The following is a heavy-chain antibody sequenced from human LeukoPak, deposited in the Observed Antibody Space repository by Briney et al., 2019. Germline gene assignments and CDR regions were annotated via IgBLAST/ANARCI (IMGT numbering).Heavy chain of an antibody. D-gene: IGHD1-14*01. V-gene: IGHV3-33*01. CDR1: GFTFGGYG. CDR3: TRYNNDHFDY. J-gene: IGHJ4*02. CDR2: IAYDGSRA. Sequence: GGSLRLSCAGSGFTFGGYGMHWFRQTPGKGLEWVAVIAYDGSRAFYADSAKGRFTISRDNSKNTLSVQMDDLRAEDTAVYYCTRYNNDHFDYWGQGTLVTVSS.